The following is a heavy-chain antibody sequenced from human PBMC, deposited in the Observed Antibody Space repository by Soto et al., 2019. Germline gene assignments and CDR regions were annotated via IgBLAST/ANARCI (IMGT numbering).Heavy chain of an antibody. CDR1: GYTFTSYG. CDR3: ARDRYYYGSGSYYPDY. D-gene: IGHD3-10*01. Sequence: QVQLVQSGAEVKKPGASVKVSCKASGYTFTSYGISWVRQAPGQGLEWMGWISAYNGNTNYVQKLQGRVTMTTDTSTRTAYMELRSLRSDDTAVYYCARDRYYYGSGSYYPDYWGQGTLVTVSS. V-gene: IGHV1-18*01. J-gene: IGHJ4*02. CDR2: ISAYNGNT.